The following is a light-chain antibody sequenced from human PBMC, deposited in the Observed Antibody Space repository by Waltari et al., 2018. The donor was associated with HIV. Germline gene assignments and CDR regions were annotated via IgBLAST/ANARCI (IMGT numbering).Light chain of an antibody. CDR1: SNDVGTYNY. CDR3: SSFTSSSTYV. Sequence: QSALTQPASVSGSPGQSITISCTGTSNDVGTYNYVSWYQQHPGKAPKLVIYDVSNRPSGVSDRVSGSKSGNTASLTISGLQAEDEADYYCSSFTSSSTYVFGTGTKVTVL. CDR2: DVS. J-gene: IGLJ1*01. V-gene: IGLV2-14*03.